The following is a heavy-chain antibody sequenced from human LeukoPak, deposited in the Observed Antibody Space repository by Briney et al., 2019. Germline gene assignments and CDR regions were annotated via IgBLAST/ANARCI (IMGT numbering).Heavy chain of an antibody. V-gene: IGHV1-69*13. Sequence: ASVKVSCKASGGTFSSHAISWVRQAPGQGLEWMGGIIPISGTANYAQKFQGRVTITADESTSTAYMELSSLRSEDTAVYYCARVSGLLWFGESTLGAFDIWGQGTMVTVSS. CDR2: IIPISGTA. J-gene: IGHJ3*02. CDR3: ARVSGLLWFGESTLGAFDI. D-gene: IGHD3-10*01. CDR1: GGTFSSHA.